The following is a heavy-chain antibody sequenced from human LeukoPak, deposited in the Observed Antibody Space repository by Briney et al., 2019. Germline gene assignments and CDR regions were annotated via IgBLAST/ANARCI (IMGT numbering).Heavy chain of an antibody. Sequence: PGGSLRLSCAASGFTFRFYTMSWVRQAPGKGLEWVSAIGGNGGSTYYADSVKDRFAISRDNSKDTLFLQVNSLRAEDTALYYCAIHRAYNSRDFDYWGQGTLVTVSS. V-gene: IGHV3-23*01. J-gene: IGHJ4*02. CDR1: GFTFRFYT. CDR2: IGGNGGST. CDR3: AIHRAYNSRDFDY. D-gene: IGHD1-1*01.